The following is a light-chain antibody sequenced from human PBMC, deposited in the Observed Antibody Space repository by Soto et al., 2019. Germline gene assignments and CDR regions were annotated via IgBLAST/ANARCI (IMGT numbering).Light chain of an antibody. Sequence: EIVLTQSPGTLSLSPGERATLSCRASQSVSSSYLAWYQQKPGQAPRLLIYGASSRATGIPDRFSGSGFGTDFTLTFSRLEPEDFAVYYCQQYGSSQWTFGQGTKVDIK. J-gene: IGKJ1*01. CDR1: QSVSSSY. CDR2: GAS. V-gene: IGKV3-20*01. CDR3: QQYGSSQWT.